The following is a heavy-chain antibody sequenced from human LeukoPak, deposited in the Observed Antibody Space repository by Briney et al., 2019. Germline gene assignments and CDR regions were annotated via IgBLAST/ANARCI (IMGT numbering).Heavy chain of an antibody. CDR1: GFTFSSYS. CDR2: ISSSSSTI. D-gene: IGHD6-13*01. V-gene: IGHV3-48*01. Sequence: GGSLRLSCAASGFTFSSYSMNWVRQAPGKGLEWVSYISSSSSTIYYADSVKGRFTISRDNAKNSLYLQMNSLRAEDTAVYYCARDPLERGQQLGRGWYFDLWGRGTLVTVSS. CDR3: ARDPLERGQQLGRGWYFDL. J-gene: IGHJ2*01.